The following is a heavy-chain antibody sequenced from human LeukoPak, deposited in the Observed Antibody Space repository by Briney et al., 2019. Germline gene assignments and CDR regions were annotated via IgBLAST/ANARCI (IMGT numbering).Heavy chain of an antibody. CDR2: IYYTGTT. D-gene: IGHD1-14*01. CDR3: ARDPHRERGTSNVFDI. Sequence: TSETLSLTRTVSGGSIGSADFYWNWVRQPPGKGLESIGSIYYTGTTQYNPSLKSRITISLDMSKNQFSLKLSSVTAADTAVYYCARDPHRERGTSNVFDIWGQGTMVTVSS. V-gene: IGHV4-30-4*08. J-gene: IGHJ3*02. CDR1: GGSIGSADFY.